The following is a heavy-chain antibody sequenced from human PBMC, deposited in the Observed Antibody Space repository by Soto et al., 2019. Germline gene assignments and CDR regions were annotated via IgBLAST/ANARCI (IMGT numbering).Heavy chain of an antibody. Sequence: PSETLSLTCTVSGGSISSGDYYWSWIRQLPGKELEWIAYIYHNGNTYYNPSLKSRASISVDTSKNQFSLQVSSVTAADTAIYFCARDPGRALAVDWGEGTLVTSPQ. CDR2: IYHNGNT. V-gene: IGHV4-31*03. J-gene: IGHJ4*02. CDR1: GGSISSGDYY. CDR3: ARDPGRALAVD. D-gene: IGHD6-19*01.